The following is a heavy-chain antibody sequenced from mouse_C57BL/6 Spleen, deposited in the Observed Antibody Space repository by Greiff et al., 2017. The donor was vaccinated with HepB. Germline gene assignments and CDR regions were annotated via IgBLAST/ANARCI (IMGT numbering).Heavy chain of an antibody. Sequence: EVMLVESGGGLVKPGGSLKLSCAASGFTFSSYTMSWVRQTPEKRLEWVATISGGGGNTYYPDSVKGRFTISRDNAKNTLYLQMSSLRSEDTALYYCARQQSYEDYFDYWGQGTTLTVSS. CDR3: ARQQSYEDYFDY. D-gene: IGHD1-1*01. V-gene: IGHV5-9*01. J-gene: IGHJ2*01. CDR2: ISGGGGNT. CDR1: GFTFSSYT.